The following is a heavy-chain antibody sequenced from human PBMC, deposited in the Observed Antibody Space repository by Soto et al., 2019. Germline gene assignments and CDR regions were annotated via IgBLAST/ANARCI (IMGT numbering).Heavy chain of an antibody. CDR2: INPSGGST. CDR3: AIDQRSGYCSGGSCFDGMDV. J-gene: IGHJ6*02. D-gene: IGHD2-15*01. Sequence: ASVKVSCKASGYTFTSYYMHWVRQAPGQGLEWMGIINPSGGSTSYAQKFQGRVTMTRDTSTSTVYMELSSLRSEDTAVYYCAIDQRSGYCSGGSCFDGMDVWGQGTTVTVSS. CDR1: GYTFTSYY. V-gene: IGHV1-46*01.